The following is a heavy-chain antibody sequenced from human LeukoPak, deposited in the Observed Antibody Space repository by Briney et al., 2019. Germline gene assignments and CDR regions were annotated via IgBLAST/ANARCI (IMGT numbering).Heavy chain of an antibody. Sequence: PSETLSLTCTLSGGSISTYYWSWVRQPPGKGLEWIGYIYYTGSTDYNPSLKSRVTMSVDTSKNQFSLTLSSVTAADTAVYSCARGSVRGEFDPWGQGTLVTVSS. CDR2: IYYTGST. V-gene: IGHV4-59*01. J-gene: IGHJ5*02. CDR1: GGSISTYY. CDR3: ARGSVRGEFDP. D-gene: IGHD3-10*01.